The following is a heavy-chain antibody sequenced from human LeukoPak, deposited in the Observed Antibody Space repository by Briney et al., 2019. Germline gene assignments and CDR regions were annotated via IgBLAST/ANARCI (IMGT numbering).Heavy chain of an antibody. CDR2: IYHSGST. J-gene: IGHJ2*01. V-gene: IGHV4-38-2*02. D-gene: IGHD6-19*01. CDR3: ARAVAGTIWYFDL. Sequence: SETLSLTCTFSGDSISGDYYWGWIRQPPGKGLEWIGSIYHSGSTFYTPSLKSRVTISVDTSKHHFSLKLSSVTAADTAVYYCARAVAGTIWYFDLWGRGTLVTVSS. CDR1: GDSISGDYY.